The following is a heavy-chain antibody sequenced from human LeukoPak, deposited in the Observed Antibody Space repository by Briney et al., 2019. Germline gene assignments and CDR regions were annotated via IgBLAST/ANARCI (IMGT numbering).Heavy chain of an antibody. CDR3: AKGTGSGWYYFDY. J-gene: IGHJ4*02. V-gene: IGHV3-23*01. Sequence: GGSLRLSCAVSGFTFSSYAMSWVRQAPGKGLEWVSAISGSGGSTYYADSVKGRFTISRDNSKNTLYLQMNSLRAEDTAVYYCAKGTGSGWYYFDYWGQGTLVTVSS. CDR1: GFTFSSYA. D-gene: IGHD6-19*01. CDR2: ISGSGGST.